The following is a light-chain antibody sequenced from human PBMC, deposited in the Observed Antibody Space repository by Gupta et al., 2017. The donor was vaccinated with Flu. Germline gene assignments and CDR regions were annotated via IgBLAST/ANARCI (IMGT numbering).Light chain of an antibody. J-gene: IGKJ2*01. CDR1: QSIRPN. V-gene: IGKV3D-15*01. Sequence: VLTQSPATLSVSPGERVTLSCRASQSIRPNLAWYQQTPGQAPRLLIHDAVGRAPGITASFSGSGDGTEFTLTIISRHSEDYEVYYCQQQHTGHPMYTFGQGTKLDI. CDR3: QQQHTGHPMYT. CDR2: DAV.